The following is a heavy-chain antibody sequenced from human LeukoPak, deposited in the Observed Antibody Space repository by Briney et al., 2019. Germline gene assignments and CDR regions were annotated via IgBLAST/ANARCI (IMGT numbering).Heavy chain of an antibody. CDR1: GGTFSSYA. V-gene: IGHV1-69*13. CDR2: IIPIFGTA. D-gene: IGHD1-26*01. Sequence: ASVKVSCKASGGTFSSYAISWVRQAPGRGLEWMGGIIPIFGTANYAQKFQGRVTITADESTSTAYMELSSLRSEDTAVYYCASGGSYSGWFDPWGQGTLVTVSS. J-gene: IGHJ5*02. CDR3: ASGGSYSGWFDP.